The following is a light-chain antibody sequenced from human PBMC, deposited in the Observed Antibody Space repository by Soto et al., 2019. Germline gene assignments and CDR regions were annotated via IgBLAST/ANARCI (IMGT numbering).Light chain of an antibody. CDR3: SLYTTSSTPSYV. V-gene: IGLV2-14*01. CDR1: SFDVDDYNS. CDR2: EAN. Sequence: QSALTQPASVSGSPGQSITISCTGTSFDVDDYNSVSWYQQPPGKAPKLIIYEANNRPSGVSNRFSGSNSDNTASLTISGLQAEDEADYYCSLYTTSSTPSYVFGTGTKVTVL. J-gene: IGLJ1*01.